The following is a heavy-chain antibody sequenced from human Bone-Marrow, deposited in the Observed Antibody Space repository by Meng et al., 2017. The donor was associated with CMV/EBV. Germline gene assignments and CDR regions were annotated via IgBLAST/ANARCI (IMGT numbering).Heavy chain of an antibody. J-gene: IGHJ4*02. D-gene: IGHD2-21*01. CDR1: GYTFTGNG. CDR2: ISPQNGDV. Sequence: ASVKVSCKASGYTFTGNGITWMRQAPGHGPQWLGGISPQNGDVNYAHSLQGRVAMTIDRSTTTVYMELRSLRNDDTAVYYCARGVSHFDYWGQGTLVTGSS. CDR3: ARGVSHFDY. V-gene: IGHV1-18*01.